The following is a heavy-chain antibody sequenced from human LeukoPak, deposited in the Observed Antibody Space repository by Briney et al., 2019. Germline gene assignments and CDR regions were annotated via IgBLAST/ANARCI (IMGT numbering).Heavy chain of an antibody. V-gene: IGHV3-30-3*01. CDR2: ISYDGSNK. Sequence: PGRSLRLSCAASGFTFSSYAMHWVRQAPGKGLEWVAVISYDGSNKYYADSVKGRFTISRDNSKNTLYLQMNSLRAEDTALYYCATSTVAKYDYWGQGTLVAVSS. J-gene: IGHJ4*02. CDR1: GFTFSSYA. CDR3: ATSTVAKYDY. D-gene: IGHD4-11*01.